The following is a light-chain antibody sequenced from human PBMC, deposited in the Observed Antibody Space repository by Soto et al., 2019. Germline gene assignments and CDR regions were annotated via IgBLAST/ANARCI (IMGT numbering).Light chain of an antibody. V-gene: IGLV2-8*01. CDR1: SCDVGGYNY. J-gene: IGLJ3*02. Sequence: QSALTQPASASGSPGQSVTISCTGTSCDVGGYNYVSWYQQYPGRAPKLMIYEVTKRPSGVPDRFSGSKSGNTASLTVSGLQAYDEADYYGSSYAASNNFYFVFGGGTTLTVL. CDR2: EVT. CDR3: SSYAASNNFYFV.